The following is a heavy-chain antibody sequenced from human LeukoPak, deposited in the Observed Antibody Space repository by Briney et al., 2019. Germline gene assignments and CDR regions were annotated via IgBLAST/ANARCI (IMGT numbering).Heavy chain of an antibody. D-gene: IGHD3-10*01. J-gene: IGHJ4*02. CDR1: GYTFTGYY. V-gene: IGHV1-2*02. CDR2: INPNSGVT. CDR3: ARPLSYYGSGSFDY. Sequence: ASVKVSCKASGYTFTGYYMHWVRQAPGQGLEWMGWINPNSGVTNYAQKFQGRVTMTTDTSISTAYLQWSSLKASDTAMYYCARPLSYYGSGSFDYWGQGTLVTVSS.